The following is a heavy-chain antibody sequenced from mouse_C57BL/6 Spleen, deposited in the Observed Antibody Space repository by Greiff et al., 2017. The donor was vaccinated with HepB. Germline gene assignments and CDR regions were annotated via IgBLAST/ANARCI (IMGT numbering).Heavy chain of an antibody. CDR1: GYTFTSYW. D-gene: IGHD1-1*01. Sequence: VKLQQPGAELVKPGASVKLSCKASGYTFTSYWMQWVKQRPGQGLEWIGEIDPSDSYTNYNQKFKGKATLTVDTSSSTAYMQLSSLTSEDSAVYYCASLTTGVDYWGQGTTLTVSS. CDR3: ASLTTGVDY. J-gene: IGHJ2*01. CDR2: IDPSDSYT. V-gene: IGHV1-50*01.